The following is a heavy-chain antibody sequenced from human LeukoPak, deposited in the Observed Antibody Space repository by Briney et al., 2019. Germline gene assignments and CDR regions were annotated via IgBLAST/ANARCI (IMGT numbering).Heavy chain of an antibody. Sequence: GGSLRLSCAASGFTFANYAMSWVRQAPGKGLEWVSSVSGSGGDTHSTDSVKGRFTISRDNSKSTLYLQMSSLRAEDTAVYYCARHNSYTYYYYGMDIWGQGTTVTVSS. CDR2: VSGSGGDT. D-gene: IGHD5-18*01. J-gene: IGHJ6*02. V-gene: IGHV3-23*01. CDR3: ARHNSYTYYYYGMDI. CDR1: GFTFANYA.